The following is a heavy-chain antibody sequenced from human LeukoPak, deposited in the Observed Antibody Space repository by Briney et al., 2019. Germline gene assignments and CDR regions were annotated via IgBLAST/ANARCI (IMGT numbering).Heavy chain of an antibody. CDR3: ARVEEEMATIY. Sequence: SETLSLTCTVSGGSISSSSYYWSWIRQPPGKGLEWIGYIYYSGSTNYNPSLKSRVTISVDTSKNQFSLKPSSVTAADTAVYYCARVEEEMATIYWGQGTLVTVSS. J-gene: IGHJ4*02. V-gene: IGHV4-61*01. CDR1: GGSISSSSYY. CDR2: IYYSGST. D-gene: IGHD5-24*01.